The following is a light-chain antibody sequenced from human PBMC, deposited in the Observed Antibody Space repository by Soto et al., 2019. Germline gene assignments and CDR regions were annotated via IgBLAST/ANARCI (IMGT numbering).Light chain of an antibody. Sequence: EILMTQSPATLSVSPGDSATLSCRASRSVDTDLAWYQQKPGQAPRLLVFATSARATGVPDRFRGSRSGTDFTLTISSLQPEDSATYYCHQYYSRPPWTFGQGTKVEI. CDR3: HQYYSRPPWT. V-gene: IGKV3-15*01. CDR2: ATS. CDR1: RSVDTD. J-gene: IGKJ1*01.